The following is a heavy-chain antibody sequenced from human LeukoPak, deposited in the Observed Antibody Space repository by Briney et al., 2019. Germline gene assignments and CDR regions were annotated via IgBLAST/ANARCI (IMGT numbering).Heavy chain of an antibody. Sequence: GGSLRLSCTASGFIVSDNYMTWVRQVPGKGLEWVSVLHLDGTTYDADSVKGRFTTSRDSSQNTVYLQMNSLTADDTAVYYCARSIWFGEGGFDPWGQGTQVIVSS. V-gene: IGHV3-53*01. CDR1: GFIVSDNY. CDR3: ARSIWFGEGGFDP. CDR2: LHLDGTT. D-gene: IGHD3-10*01. J-gene: IGHJ5*02.